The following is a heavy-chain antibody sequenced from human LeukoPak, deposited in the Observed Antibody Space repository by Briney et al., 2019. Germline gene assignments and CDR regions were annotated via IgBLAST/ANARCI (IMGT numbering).Heavy chain of an antibody. CDR3: ARDYDSSGYGALNDAFDI. CDR1: GFTFSSNY. D-gene: IGHD3-22*01. J-gene: IGHJ3*02. V-gene: IGHV3-53*01. Sequence: QSGGSLRLSCAASGFTFSSNYMSWVRQAPGKGLEWVSVIYSGGSTYYADSVKGRFTISRDNSKNTLYLQMNSLRAEDTAVYYCARDYDSSGYGALNDAFDIWGQGTMVTVSS. CDR2: IYSGGST.